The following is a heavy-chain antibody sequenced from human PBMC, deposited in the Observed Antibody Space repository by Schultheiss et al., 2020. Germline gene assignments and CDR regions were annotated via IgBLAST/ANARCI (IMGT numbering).Heavy chain of an antibody. CDR2: INHTGKS. CDR1: GGSFGGHY. CDR3: ARDRSGYSSSWYYFDY. J-gene: IGHJ4*02. D-gene: IGHD6-13*01. Sequence: SQTLSLTCAVSGGSFGGHYWTWIRQSPDKGLEWIAEINHTGKSHYNPSLKSRATISVDRSKSEFSLNLTSVTAADTAVYYCARDRSGYSSSWYYFDYWGQGTLVTVSS. V-gene: IGHV4-34*01.